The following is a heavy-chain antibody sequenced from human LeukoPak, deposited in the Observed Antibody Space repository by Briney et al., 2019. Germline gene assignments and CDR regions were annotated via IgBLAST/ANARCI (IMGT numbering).Heavy chain of an antibody. V-gene: IGHV3-30*18. CDR3: AKDTGYGSGSYRLDY. Sequence: GGSLRLSCAASGFTFSSYGMHWVRQAPGKGLEWVAVISYDGSNKYYADSVKGRFTISRDNSKNTLYLQMNSLRAEDTAVYYCAKDTGYGSGSYRLDYWGQGTLVTVSS. D-gene: IGHD3-10*01. J-gene: IGHJ4*02. CDR1: GFTFSSYG. CDR2: ISYDGSNK.